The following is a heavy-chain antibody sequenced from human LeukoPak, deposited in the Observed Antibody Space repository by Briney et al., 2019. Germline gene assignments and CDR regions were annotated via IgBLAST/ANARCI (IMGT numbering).Heavy chain of an antibody. CDR2: IKQDGSEK. D-gene: IGHD2-2*03. V-gene: IGHV3-7*01. CDR3: ARIRDGYCISTSCRGAFDI. CDR1: GFAFGSYW. J-gene: IGHJ3*02. Sequence: PGGSLRLSCAASGFAFGSYWMSWVRQAPGKGLEWVANIKQDGSEKYYVDYVKGRSTISRDNAKNSLYLQMNSLRAEDTAVYYCARIRDGYCISTSCRGAFDIWGQGTVVTVSS.